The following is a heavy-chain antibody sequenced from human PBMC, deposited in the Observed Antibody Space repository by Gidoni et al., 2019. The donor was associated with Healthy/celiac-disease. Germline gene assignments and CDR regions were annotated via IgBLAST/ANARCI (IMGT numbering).Heavy chain of an antibody. V-gene: IGHV1-2*02. J-gene: IGHJ6*02. Sequence: QVQLVQSGAEVKKPGASLKVSCTASGYPFTGHYLHWVRHAPGQGLEWMGGINPNSGGTNYAQKFQGRVTMTRDTSISTAYMELSRLRSDDTAVYYCARDGYYDSSGYSPIHYYGMDVWGQGTTVTVSS. CDR1: GYPFTGHY. CDR2: INPNSGGT. D-gene: IGHD3-22*01. CDR3: ARDGYYDSSGYSPIHYYGMDV.